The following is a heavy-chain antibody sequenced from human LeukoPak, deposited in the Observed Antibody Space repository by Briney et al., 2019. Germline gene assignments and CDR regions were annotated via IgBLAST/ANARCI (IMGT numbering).Heavy chain of an antibody. CDR2: ISWNSGSI. CDR3: ARDRPPNVVVPAAPDY. D-gene: IGHD2-2*01. V-gene: IGHV3-9*01. Sequence: PGRSLRLSCAASGFTFDDYAMHWVRQAPGKGLEWVSGISWNSGSIGYADSVKGRFTISRDNAKNSLYLQMNSLRAEDTAVYYCARDRPPNVVVPAAPDYWGQGTLVTVSS. CDR1: GFTFDDYA. J-gene: IGHJ4*02.